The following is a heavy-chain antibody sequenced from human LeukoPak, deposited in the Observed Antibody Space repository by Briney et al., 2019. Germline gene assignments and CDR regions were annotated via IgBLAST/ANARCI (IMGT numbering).Heavy chain of an antibody. CDR1: GFTFSSYG. V-gene: IGHV3-33*06. Sequence: PGRSLRLSCAASGFTFSSYGMHWVRQAPGKGLEWVAVIWYDGSNKYYADSVKGRFTISRDNSKNTLYLQMNSLRAEDTAVYYCAKDHGITRYFYYWGQGTLVTVSS. CDR2: IWYDGSNK. CDR3: AKDHGITRYFYY. J-gene: IGHJ4*02.